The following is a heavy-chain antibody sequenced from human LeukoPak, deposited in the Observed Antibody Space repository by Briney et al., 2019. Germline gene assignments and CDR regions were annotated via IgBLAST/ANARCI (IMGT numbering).Heavy chain of an antibody. CDR1: GGSFSGYY. Sequence: SETLSLTCAVYGGSFSGYYWSWIRQPPGKGLEWIGEINHSGSTNYNPSLKSRVTISVDTSKNQFSLKLSSVTAADTAVYYCARGRGYYDFWTHRVNWFDPWGQGTLVTVSS. V-gene: IGHV4-34*01. CDR3: ARGRGYYDFWTHRVNWFDP. J-gene: IGHJ5*02. D-gene: IGHD3-3*01. CDR2: INHSGST.